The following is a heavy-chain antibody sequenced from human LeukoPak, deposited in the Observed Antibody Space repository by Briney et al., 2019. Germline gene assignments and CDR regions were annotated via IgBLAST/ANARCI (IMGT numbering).Heavy chain of an antibody. CDR3: AKVGGGDCMGGDLEF. D-gene: IGHD2-21*02. V-gene: IGHV3-23*01. Sequence: PGGSLRLSCEASGXTFSSYVMTWVREAPGKGLEWVSAISGAGDNTFYIDSVKGRFTISRDSSKNTLYLQMNSLGAEDTAVYYYAKVGGGDCMGGDLEFWGQGTLVTVSS. CDR1: GXTFSSYV. J-gene: IGHJ4*02. CDR2: ISGAGDNT.